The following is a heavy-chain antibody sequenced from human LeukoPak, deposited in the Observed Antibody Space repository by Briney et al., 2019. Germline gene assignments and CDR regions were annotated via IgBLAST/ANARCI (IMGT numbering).Heavy chain of an antibody. CDR3: SISYVPGKDAYFDL. J-gene: IGHJ5*02. CDR1: GFTFTDHY. Sequence: PGGSLRLSCATSGFTFTDHYMDWVRQAAGKGLDWVARVRNRPKSYTTEYAASVKGRFTILRDDSKSTLFLQMSGLRTEDTAMYYCSISYVPGKDAYFDLRGQGTLVTVSS. D-gene: IGHD3-10*02. CDR2: VRNRPKSYTT. V-gene: IGHV3-72*01.